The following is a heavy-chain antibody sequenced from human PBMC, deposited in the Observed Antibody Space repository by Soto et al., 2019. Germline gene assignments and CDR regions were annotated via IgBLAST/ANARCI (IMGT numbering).Heavy chain of an antibody. Sequence: QVQLQESGPGLVKPSETLSLTCTVSGDSINSDYWSWIRQTPGKGLEWIAFIYFGGSASYNPSLKSRVTTTXXXAXDQFSLSLSSVTAADTAVYYCARANILTGYSDTFDIWGQGTMVTVSS. CDR3: ARANILTGYSDTFDI. CDR2: IYFGGSA. CDR1: GDSINSDY. J-gene: IGHJ3*02. D-gene: IGHD3-9*01. V-gene: IGHV4-59*01.